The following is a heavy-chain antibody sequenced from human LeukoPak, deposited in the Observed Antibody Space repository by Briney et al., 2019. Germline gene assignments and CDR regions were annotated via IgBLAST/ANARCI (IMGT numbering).Heavy chain of an antibody. V-gene: IGHV4-59*01. J-gene: IGHJ4*02. CDR2: IYYSGST. Sequence: SENLSLTCTVSGGSISSYYWSWIRQPPGKGLEWIGYIYYSGSTNYNPSLKSRVTISVDTSKNQFSLKLSSVTAADTAVYYCARAPFYGDSYFFDFWGQGTLVTVSS. CDR3: ARAPFYGDSYFFDF. CDR1: GGSISSYY. D-gene: IGHD4-17*01.